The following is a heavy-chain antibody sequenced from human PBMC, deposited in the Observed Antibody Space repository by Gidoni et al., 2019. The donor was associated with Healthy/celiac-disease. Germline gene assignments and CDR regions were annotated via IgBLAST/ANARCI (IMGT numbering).Heavy chain of an antibody. Sequence: QVQLVQSGAEGKKPGASVKVSCKASGYTFTSYAIHWVRQAPGQRLEWMGWINAGNGNTKYSQKFQGRVTITRDTSASTAYMELSSLRSEDTAVYYCARDGLIAVAGTGYYYGMDVWGQGTTVTVSS. V-gene: IGHV1-3*01. CDR2: INAGNGNT. J-gene: IGHJ6*02. D-gene: IGHD6-19*01. CDR1: GYTFTSYA. CDR3: ARDGLIAVAGTGYYYGMDV.